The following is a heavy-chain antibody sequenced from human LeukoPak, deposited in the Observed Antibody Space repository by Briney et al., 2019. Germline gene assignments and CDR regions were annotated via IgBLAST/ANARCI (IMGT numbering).Heavy chain of an antibody. D-gene: IGHD3-22*01. V-gene: IGHV4-39*01. Sequence: SETLSLTCTVSGGSISSSSYYWGWIRQSPGKGLEWIGSMYYRGSTYYNPSLKSRVTLSVDTPKNQFSLKLGSVTAADTAVYYCARSTYDTSNYFDYWGQGTLVTVSS. J-gene: IGHJ4*02. CDR2: MYYRGST. CDR1: GGSISSSSYY. CDR3: ARSTYDTSNYFDY.